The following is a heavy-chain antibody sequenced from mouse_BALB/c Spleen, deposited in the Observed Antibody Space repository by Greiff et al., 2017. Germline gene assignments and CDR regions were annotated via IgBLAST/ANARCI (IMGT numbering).Heavy chain of an antibody. J-gene: IGHJ4*01. D-gene: IGHD2-1*01. V-gene: IGHV5-4*02. CDR2: ISDGGSYT. CDR1: GFTFSDYY. CDR3: ARVFYDFYAMDY. Sequence: EVKVEESGGGLVKPGGSLKLSCAASGFTFSDYYMYWVRQTPEKRLEWVATISDGGSYTYYPDSVKGRFTISRDNAKNNLYLQMSSLKSEDTAMYYCARVFYDFYAMDYWGQGTSVTVSS.